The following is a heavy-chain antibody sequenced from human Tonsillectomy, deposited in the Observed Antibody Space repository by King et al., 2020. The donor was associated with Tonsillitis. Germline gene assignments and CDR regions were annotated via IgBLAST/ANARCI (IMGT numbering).Heavy chain of an antibody. D-gene: IGHD4-23*01. CDR1: GGSFSGYY. Sequence: VQLQQWGAGLLKPSETLSLTCAVFGGSFSGYYLSWLRQPPGKGLEWMGEIDHSGSTNYNPSLNSRGTISVDTSKNQFSLKLSSVTAADTAVYYCARSTVGRFYYWGQGTLVTVSS. V-gene: IGHV4-34*01. J-gene: IGHJ4*02. CDR2: IDHSGST. CDR3: ARSTVGRFYY.